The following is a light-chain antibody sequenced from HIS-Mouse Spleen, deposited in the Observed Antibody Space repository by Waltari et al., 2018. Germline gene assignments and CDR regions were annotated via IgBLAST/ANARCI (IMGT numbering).Light chain of an antibody. CDR2: AAS. V-gene: IGKV1-39*01. Sequence: DIQMTQSPSSLSASVGARVTITCRASQRIRSYLNWYQQKPGKAPKLLIYAASSLQSGVPSRFSGSGSGTDFTLTISSLQPEDFATYYCQQSYSTPRTFGQGTKVEIK. CDR1: QRIRSY. J-gene: IGKJ1*01. CDR3: QQSYSTPRT.